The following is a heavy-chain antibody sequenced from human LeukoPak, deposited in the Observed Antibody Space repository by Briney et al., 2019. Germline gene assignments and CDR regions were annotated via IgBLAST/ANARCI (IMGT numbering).Heavy chain of an antibody. V-gene: IGHV1-18*01. CDR3: ARVLDYGDYAGTDYYYYMDV. D-gene: IGHD4-17*01. J-gene: IGHJ6*03. CDR1: GYTFTSYG. Sequence: ASVKVSCKASGYTFTSYGISWVRQAPGQGLEWMGWISAYNGNTNYAQKLQGRVTMTRDTSISTAYMELSRLRSDDTAVYYCARVLDYGDYAGTDYYYYMDVWGKGTTVTISS. CDR2: ISAYNGNT.